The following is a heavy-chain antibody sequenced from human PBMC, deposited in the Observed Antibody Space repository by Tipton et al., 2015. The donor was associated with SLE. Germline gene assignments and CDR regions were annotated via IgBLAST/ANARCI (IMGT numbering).Heavy chain of an antibody. Sequence: SLRLSCAASGFTFSDYYMHWVRQGPGKGLVWVSRISNDGSHTGDADSVKGRFTISRDNARNSLFLQLSSLRADDTAVYYCARGGGVVTFGGVIASVGWYFDLWGRGTLVTVSS. D-gene: IGHD3-16*02. CDR1: GFTFSDYY. J-gene: IGHJ2*01. CDR3: ARGGGVVTFGGVIASVGWYFDL. CDR2: ISNDGSHT. V-gene: IGHV3-74*01.